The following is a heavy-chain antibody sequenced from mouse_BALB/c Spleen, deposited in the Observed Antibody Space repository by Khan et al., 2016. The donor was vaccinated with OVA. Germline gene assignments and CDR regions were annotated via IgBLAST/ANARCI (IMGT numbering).Heavy chain of an antibody. CDR2: VNTGGSYT. Sequence: EVELVESGGDLVKPGGSLKLSCAASGFTFSTYGMSWVRQAPDKRLEWVATVNTGGSYTYYPDSVKGRFTISRDNAKNTLYLQMRGLRSEDTAMFYCTRLAYYYDSEGFAYWGQGTLVTVSA. V-gene: IGHV5-6*01. D-gene: IGHD1-1*01. CDR3: TRLAYYYDSEGFAY. CDR1: GFTFSTYG. J-gene: IGHJ3*01.